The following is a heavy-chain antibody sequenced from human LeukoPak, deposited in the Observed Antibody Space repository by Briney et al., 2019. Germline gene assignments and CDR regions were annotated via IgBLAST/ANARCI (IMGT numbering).Heavy chain of an antibody. CDR1: GGSISSYY. CDR3: ARVQMARGVGPQFDY. Sequence: SETLSLTCTVSGGSISSYYWSWIRQPPGKGLAWIGYIYYSGSTNYNPSLKSRVTISVDTSKNQFSLKLSSVTAADTAVYYCARVQMARGVGPQFDYWGQGTLVTVSS. V-gene: IGHV4-59*01. CDR2: IYYSGST. D-gene: IGHD3-10*01. J-gene: IGHJ4*02.